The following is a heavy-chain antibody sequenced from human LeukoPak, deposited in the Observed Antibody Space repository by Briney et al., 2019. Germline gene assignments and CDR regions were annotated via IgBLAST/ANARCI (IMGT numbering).Heavy chain of an antibody. J-gene: IGHJ6*03. CDR3: ARVYNLELPLYYYYYMDV. Sequence: PSETLSLTCTVSGDSINSSSGYYWGWIRQPPGKGLEWIGSIYYSGSTYYNPSLKSRVTISVDTSKNHFSLKLSSVTAADTAVYYCARVYNLELPLYYYYYMDVWGKGTTVTVSS. CDR1: GDSINSSSGYY. CDR2: IYYSGST. D-gene: IGHD1-7*01. V-gene: IGHV4-39*02.